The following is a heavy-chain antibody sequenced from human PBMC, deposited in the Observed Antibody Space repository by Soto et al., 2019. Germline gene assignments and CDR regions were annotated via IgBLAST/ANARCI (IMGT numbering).Heavy chain of an antibody. Sequence: GWSLRLSCAASGFTFRDYYMSWIRQAPGKGLEWVSYISSTGSYAKYADSVKGRFTISRDNAKNSLYLQMNSLRAEATAVYYCARDSSITPRPLDYWGQGTPVTVSS. CDR1: GFTFRDYY. V-gene: IGHV3-11*06. J-gene: IGHJ4*02. D-gene: IGHD6-6*01. CDR2: ISSTGSYA. CDR3: ARDSSITPRPLDY.